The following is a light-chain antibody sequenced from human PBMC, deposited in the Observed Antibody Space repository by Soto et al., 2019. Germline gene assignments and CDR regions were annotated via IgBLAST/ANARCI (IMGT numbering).Light chain of an antibody. J-gene: IGLJ3*02. Sequence: QSALTQPRSVSGSPGQSVTISCTGTSRDVGGYNYVSWYQQHPGKAPKLVIYDVSKRPSGVPDRFSGSKSGNTASLTVSGLQAEDEAYYSCCSYAGTYTQWVFGGGTKLTVL. CDR3: CSYAGTYTQWV. CDR1: SRDVGGYNY. CDR2: DVS. V-gene: IGLV2-11*01.